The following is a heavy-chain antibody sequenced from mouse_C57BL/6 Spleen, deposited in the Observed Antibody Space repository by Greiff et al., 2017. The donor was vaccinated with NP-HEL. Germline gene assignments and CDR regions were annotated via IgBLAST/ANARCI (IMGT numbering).Heavy chain of an antibody. CDR3: ARFYYYGSYAMDY. CDR1: GYTFTSYW. Sequence: VQLQQPGAELVKPGASVKLSCKASGYTFTSYWMQWVKQRPGQGLEWIGEIDPSDSYTNYNQKFKGKATLTVDTSSSTAYMQLSSLTSEDSAVYYCARFYYYGSYAMDYWGQGTSVTVSS. V-gene: IGHV1-50*01. J-gene: IGHJ4*01. D-gene: IGHD1-1*01. CDR2: IDPSDSYT.